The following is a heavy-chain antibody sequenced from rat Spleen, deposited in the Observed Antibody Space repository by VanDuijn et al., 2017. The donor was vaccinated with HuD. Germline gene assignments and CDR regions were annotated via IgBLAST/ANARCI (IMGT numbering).Heavy chain of an antibody. Sequence: EVQLVESGGGLVQPGRSLKLSCAASGFTFSDYNMAWVRQAPKKGLEWVATISYDGSSTYYRDSVKGRFTISRDNAKSTLYLQMDSLRSEDTATYYWARRGYYDGTYYGVMDAWGQGASVTVSS. V-gene: IGHV5-7*01. CDR2: ISYDGSST. CDR3: ARRGYYDGTYYGVMDA. D-gene: IGHD1-12*02. J-gene: IGHJ4*01. CDR1: GFTFSDYN.